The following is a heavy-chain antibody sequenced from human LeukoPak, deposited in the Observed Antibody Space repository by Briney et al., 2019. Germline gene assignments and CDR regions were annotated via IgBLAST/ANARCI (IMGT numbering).Heavy chain of an antibody. CDR3: ARATVAGTLPTYYYGMDV. V-gene: IGHV4-31*03. CDR1: GGSISSGGYY. CDR2: IYYSGST. J-gene: IGHJ6*02. D-gene: IGHD6-19*01. Sequence: SETLSLTCTVSGGSISSGGYYWSWIRQHPGKGLEWIGYIYYSGSTYYNPSLKSRVTISVDTSKNQFSLKLSSVTAADTAVYYCARATVAGTLPTYYYGMDVWGQGTTVTVSS.